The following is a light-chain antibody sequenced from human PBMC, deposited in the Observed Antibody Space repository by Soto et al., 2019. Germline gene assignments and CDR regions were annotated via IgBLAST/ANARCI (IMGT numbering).Light chain of an antibody. J-gene: IGLJ1*01. Sequence: QSVLTQPPSASASPGQSVTISCTGTSSDDGGYNYVSWYQQHPGKAPKLMIYEVSKRPSGVPDRLSGSKSGNTASLTVSGLQAEDEADYYCSSYAGSNNPYAFGTGTKVTVL. CDR3: SSYAGSNNPYA. CDR1: SSDDGGYNY. V-gene: IGLV2-8*01. CDR2: EVS.